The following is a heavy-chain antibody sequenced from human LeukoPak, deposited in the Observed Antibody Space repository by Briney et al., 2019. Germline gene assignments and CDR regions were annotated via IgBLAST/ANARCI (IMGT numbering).Heavy chain of an antibody. V-gene: IGHV3-30-3*01. CDR1: GFTFSSYA. Sequence: PGRSLRLSCAASGFTFSSYAMHWVRQAPGKGLEWVAVISYDGSNKYYADSVKGRFTMSRDNSKNTLYLQMNSLRAEDTAVYYCARAPRGCSWYAAFGLWGQGTLVP. D-gene: IGHD5-12*01. J-gene: IGHJ1*01. CDR2: ISYDGSNK. CDR3: ARAPRGCSWYAAFGL.